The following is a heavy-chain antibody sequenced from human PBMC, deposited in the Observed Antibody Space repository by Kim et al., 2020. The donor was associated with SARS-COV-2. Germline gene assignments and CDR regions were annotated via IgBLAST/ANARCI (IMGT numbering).Heavy chain of an antibody. CDR1: GGTFSSYA. D-gene: IGHD3-9*01. V-gene: IGHV1-69*13. CDR3: ASSERYDILTGYYEGRVLPFSLKIGSYYYYYGMDV. Sequence: SVKVSCKASGGTFSSYAISWVRQAPGQGLEWMGGIIPIFGTANYAQKFQGRVTITADESTSTAYMELSSLRSEDTAVYYCASSERYDILTGYYEGRVLPFSLKIGSYYYYYGMDVWGQGTTVTVSS. CDR2: IIPIFGTA. J-gene: IGHJ6*02.